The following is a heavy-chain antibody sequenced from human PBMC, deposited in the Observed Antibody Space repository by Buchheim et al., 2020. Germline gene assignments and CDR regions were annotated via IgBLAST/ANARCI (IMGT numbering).Heavy chain of an antibody. Sequence: QVQLQESGPGLVKPSETLSLTCTVSGGSISSSSYYWGWIRQPPGKGLEWIGSIYYSGSTYYNPSLKSRVPISVDTSKNQFSLKLSSVTAADTAVYYCARHALVQNWFDPWGQGTL. CDR3: ARHALVQNWFDP. V-gene: IGHV4-39*01. CDR2: IYYSGST. D-gene: IGHD6-6*01. CDR1: GGSISSSSYY. J-gene: IGHJ5*02.